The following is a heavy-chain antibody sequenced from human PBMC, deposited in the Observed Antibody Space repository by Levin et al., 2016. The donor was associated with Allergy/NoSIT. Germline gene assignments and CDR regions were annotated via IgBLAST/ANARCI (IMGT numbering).Heavy chain of an antibody. V-gene: IGHV3-23*01. D-gene: IGHD1-26*01. CDR2: IIGSGGSS. J-gene: IGHJ1*01. CDR1: GFTFSSYA. Sequence: GESLKISCAASGFTFSSYAMSWVRQAPGKGLEWVSAIIGSGGSSYYADSVKGRFTISRDNSKNTLYLQMNSLRAEDTAVYYCAKYAATGDEYFQHWGQGTLVTVSS. CDR3: AKYAATGDEYFQH.